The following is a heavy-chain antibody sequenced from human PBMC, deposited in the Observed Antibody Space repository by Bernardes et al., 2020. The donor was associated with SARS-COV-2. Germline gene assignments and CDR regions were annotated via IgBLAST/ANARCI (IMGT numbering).Heavy chain of an antibody. J-gene: IGHJ4*02. CDR2: INQDASEW. CDR1: GFNFSDYW. Sequence: GGSLRLSCLASGFNFSDYWMSWVRQRPGRGLEWVANINQDASEWHYVDSVKGRFTVSRDNTENSVFLQMDSLRGDDTAVYYCARSKAGGYWGQ. D-gene: IGHD3-10*01. V-gene: IGHV3-7*01. CDR3: ARSKAGGY.